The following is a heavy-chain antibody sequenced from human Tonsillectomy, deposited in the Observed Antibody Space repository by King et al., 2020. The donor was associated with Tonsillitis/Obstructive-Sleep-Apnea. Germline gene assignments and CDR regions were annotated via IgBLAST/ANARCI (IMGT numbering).Heavy chain of an antibody. CDR3: ARDYYDNSGYYHGYFQH. V-gene: IGHV1-18*01. CDR1: GYTFTNYD. D-gene: IGHD3-22*01. Sequence: QLAQSGAEVKKPGASVKVSCKASGYTFTNYDITWVRQAPGQGLEWMGWSRPYDGDTNYAQKLQGRVTMTSDTSTTTAYMELRSLRSDDTAVYYCARDYYDNSGYYHGYFQHWGQGTLVIVSS. CDR2: SRPYDGDT. J-gene: IGHJ1*01.